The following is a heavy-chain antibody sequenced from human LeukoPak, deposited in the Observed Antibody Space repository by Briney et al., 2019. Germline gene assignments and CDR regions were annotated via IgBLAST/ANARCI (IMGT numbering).Heavy chain of an antibody. Sequence: SETLSLTCAVYGGSFSGYYWSWIRQPPGKGLEWIGEINHSGSTNYDPSLKSRVTISVDTSRNQFSLKLSSVTAADTAVYYCARGGNDFWSGYRAWFDPWGQGTLVTVSS. J-gene: IGHJ5*02. D-gene: IGHD3-3*01. CDR1: GGSFSGYY. V-gene: IGHV4-34*01. CDR2: INHSGST. CDR3: ARGGNDFWSGYRAWFDP.